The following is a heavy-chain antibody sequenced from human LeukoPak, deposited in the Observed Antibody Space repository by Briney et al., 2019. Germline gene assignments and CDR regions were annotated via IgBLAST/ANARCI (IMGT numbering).Heavy chain of an antibody. J-gene: IGHJ4*02. V-gene: IGHV3-23*01. Sequence: GGSLRLSCVASGFTFSDYAMSWVRQAPGRGLEWVSVISGTGSGDSTYYADSVKGRFTISRDDSKNTLYLQMNSLRAEDTAVYYCAKDPHPRRSTTITSDYWGQGTLVTVSS. CDR2: ISGTGSGDST. CDR3: AKDPHPRRSTTITSDY. D-gene: IGHD2/OR15-2a*01. CDR1: GFTFSDYA.